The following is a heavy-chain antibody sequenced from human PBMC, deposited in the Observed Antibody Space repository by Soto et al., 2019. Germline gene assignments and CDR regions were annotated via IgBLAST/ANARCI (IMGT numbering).Heavy chain of an antibody. Sequence: GASVKVCCKASGGTFSSYAISWVRQAPGQGLEWMGGIIPIFGTANYAQKFQGRVTITADESTSTAYMELSSLRSEDTAVYYCARSYGDYTNGNFDYWGQGTLVTVSS. CDR2: IIPIFGTA. CDR3: ARSYGDYTNGNFDY. CDR1: GGTFSSYA. D-gene: IGHD4-17*01. J-gene: IGHJ4*02. V-gene: IGHV1-69*13.